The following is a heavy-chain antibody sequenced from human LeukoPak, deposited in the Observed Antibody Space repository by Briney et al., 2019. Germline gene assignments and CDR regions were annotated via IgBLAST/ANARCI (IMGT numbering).Heavy chain of an antibody. J-gene: IGHJ4*02. CDR1: GGSISDYY. Sequence: PSETLSLTCTVSGGSISDYYWSWIRQSPVRGLEWIGYLYYRGNTNYNPSLKSRLTISRDMAKNQFSLKLSSVTSADTAVYYCARGEYEDLVDNWGQGTLVTVSS. CDR2: LYYRGNT. CDR3: ARGEYEDLVDN. V-gene: IGHV4-59*01. D-gene: IGHD1-26*01.